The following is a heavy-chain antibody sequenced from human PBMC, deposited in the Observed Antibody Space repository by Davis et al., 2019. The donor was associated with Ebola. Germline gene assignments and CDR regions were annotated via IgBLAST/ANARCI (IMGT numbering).Heavy chain of an antibody. CDR1: GFTFSNYG. CDR2: IWFDGRNK. J-gene: IGHJ4*02. V-gene: IGHV3-33*01. Sequence: PGGSLRLSCVASGFTFSNYGMHWVRQAPGKGLEWVAVIWFDGRNKYYGDSVKGRFTISRDNSKNTLYLQMNSLRPEDTAVYFCARDKWESFRPQFDCWGQGTLVTVSS. CDR3: ARDKWESFRPQFDC. D-gene: IGHD3-16*02.